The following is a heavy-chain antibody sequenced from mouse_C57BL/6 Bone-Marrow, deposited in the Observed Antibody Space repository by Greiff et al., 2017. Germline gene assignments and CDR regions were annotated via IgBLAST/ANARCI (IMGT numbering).Heavy chain of an antibody. V-gene: IGHV1-53*01. CDR3: ANVNGSSSWFAY. J-gene: IGHJ3*01. CDR2: INPSNGGT. Sequence: QVQLQQPGTELVKPGASVKLSCKASGYTFTSYWMHWVKQRPGQGLEWIGNINPSNGGTNYNEKFKSKATLTVDKSSSTAYMQLSSLTSADSAVYYCANVNGSSSWFAYWGQGTLVTVSA. D-gene: IGHD1-1*01. CDR1: GYTFTSYW.